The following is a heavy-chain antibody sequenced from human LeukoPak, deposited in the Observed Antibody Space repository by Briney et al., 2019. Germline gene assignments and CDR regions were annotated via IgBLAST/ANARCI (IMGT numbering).Heavy chain of an antibody. CDR2: ISAYNGNT. V-gene: IGHV1-18*01. CDR1: GYTFTSYG. CDR3: ARGYTIGDY. J-gene: IGHJ4*02. D-gene: IGHD5-24*01. Sequence: ASVKVSCKASGYTFTSYGISWVRQAPGQGLEWMGWISAYNGNTNYAQKLQGRVTMTRNTSISTAYMELSSLRSEDTAVYYCARGYTIGDYWGQGTLVTVSS.